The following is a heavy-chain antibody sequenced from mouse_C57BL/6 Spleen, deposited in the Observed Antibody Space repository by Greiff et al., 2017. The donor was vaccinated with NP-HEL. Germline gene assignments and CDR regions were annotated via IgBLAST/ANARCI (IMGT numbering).Heavy chain of an antibody. D-gene: IGHD1-1*01. J-gene: IGHJ1*03. CDR1: GFTFSDYG. CDR3: ARRDGSSYDWYFDV. Sequence: EVKLVESGGGLVKPGGSLKLSCAASGFTFSDYGMHWVRQAPEKGLEWVAYISSGSSTIYYADTVKGRFTISRDNAKNTLFLQMTSLRSEDTAMYYCARRDGSSYDWYFDVWGTGTTVTVSS. CDR2: ISSGSSTI. V-gene: IGHV5-17*01.